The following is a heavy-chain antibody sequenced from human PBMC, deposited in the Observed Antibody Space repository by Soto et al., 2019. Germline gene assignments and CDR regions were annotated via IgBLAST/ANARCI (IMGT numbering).Heavy chain of an antibody. Sequence: EVQLVESGGGLVQPGGSLRLSCAASGFTVSSKYMSWVRQAPGKGLEWVSLIQSGGSTYYAGSVKGRFTISRDNSENTLFLQMNSLRGEDTAVYYWTRDDVHCSGGRCSGVPMDVW. J-gene: IGHJ6*03. V-gene: IGHV3-66*01. CDR3: TRDDVHCSGGRCSGVPMDV. CDR1: GFTVSSKY. D-gene: IGHD2-15*01. CDR2: IQSGGST.